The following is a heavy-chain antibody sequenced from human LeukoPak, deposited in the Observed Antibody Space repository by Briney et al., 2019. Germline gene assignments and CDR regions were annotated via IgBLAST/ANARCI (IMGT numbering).Heavy chain of an antibody. J-gene: IGHJ4*02. Sequence: ASVKVSCKASGYTFAGYYMHWVRQAPGQGLEWMGWINPNSGGTNYAQKFQGRVTMTRDTSISTAYMELSRLRSDDTAVYYCASPLTAAAGTNYWGQGTLVTVSS. CDR3: ASPLTAAAGTNY. CDR1: GYTFAGYY. V-gene: IGHV1-2*02. CDR2: INPNSGGT. D-gene: IGHD6-13*01.